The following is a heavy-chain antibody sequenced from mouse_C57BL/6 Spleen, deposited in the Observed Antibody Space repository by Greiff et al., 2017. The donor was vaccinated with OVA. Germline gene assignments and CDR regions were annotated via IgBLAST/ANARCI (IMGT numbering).Heavy chain of an antibody. Sequence: VQLQQSGPVLVKPGASVKMSCKASGYTFTDYYMNWVKQSHGQGLEWIGVINPYTGGTSYNQKFKGKATLTVDKSSSTAYMELNSLTSEDSAVYDCARGWAMDYWGQGTSVTVSS. J-gene: IGHJ4*01. D-gene: IGHD1-1*02. CDR1: GYTFTDYY. V-gene: IGHV1-19*01. CDR3: ARGWAMDY. CDR2: INPYTGGT.